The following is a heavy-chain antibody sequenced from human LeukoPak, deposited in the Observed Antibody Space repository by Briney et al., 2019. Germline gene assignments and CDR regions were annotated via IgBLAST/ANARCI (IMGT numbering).Heavy chain of an antibody. J-gene: IGHJ6*02. V-gene: IGHV3-21*01. CDR3: ARGTTDYIGMDV. Sequence: PGGSLRLSCAASGFTFSSYRMNWVRQAPGKGLEWVSSISSSSSYIYYAASVKGRFTISRNNAKNSLYLQMNSLRADNTAVYYCARGTTDYIGMDVWGQGTTVTVSS. CDR1: GFTFSSYR. D-gene: IGHD4-17*01. CDR2: ISSSSSYI.